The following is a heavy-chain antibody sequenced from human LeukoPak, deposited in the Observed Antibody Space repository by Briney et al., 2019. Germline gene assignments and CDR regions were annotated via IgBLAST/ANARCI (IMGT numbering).Heavy chain of an antibody. CDR1: GYTFTGYH. CDR2: INPNSGVT. Sequence: ASVKVSCKASGYTFTGYHIHWVRQAPGQGLEWMGWINPNSGVTNYAQKFQGRVTMTRDTSISTAYMELSRLTSDDTAVYYCASRDGPQGAFDYWGQGALVTVSS. J-gene: IGHJ4*02. CDR3: ASRDGPQGAFDY. D-gene: IGHD5-24*01. V-gene: IGHV1-2*02.